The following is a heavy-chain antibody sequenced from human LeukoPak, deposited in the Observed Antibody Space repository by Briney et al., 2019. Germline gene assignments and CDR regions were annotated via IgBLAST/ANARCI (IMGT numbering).Heavy chain of an antibody. CDR3: AKDIRRGYNYGYDQFAY. V-gene: IGHV3-30*04. J-gene: IGHJ4*02. CDR1: GFTFSTYA. CDR2: ISYDGSYK. D-gene: IGHD5-18*01. Sequence: PGGSLRLSCAASGFTFSTYAMHWVRQAPGKGLEWVAVISYDGSYKYYADSVKGRFTISRDNSKNTLYLQMNSLRAEDTAVYYCAKDIRRGYNYGYDQFAYWGQGTLVTVSS.